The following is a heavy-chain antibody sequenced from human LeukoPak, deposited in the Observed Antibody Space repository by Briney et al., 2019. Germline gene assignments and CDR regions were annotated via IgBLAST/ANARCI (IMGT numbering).Heavy chain of an antibody. CDR2: IYYSGST. CDR3: ARDGNYYFDY. J-gene: IGHJ4*02. CDR1: GGSFSGYY. D-gene: IGHD1-26*01. Sequence: SETLSLTCAVYGGSFSGYYWSWIRQPPGKGLEWIGYIYYSGSTNYNPSLKSRITISVDTSKNQFSLKLSSVTAADTAVYYSARDGNYYFDYWGQGTLVTVSS. V-gene: IGHV4-59*01.